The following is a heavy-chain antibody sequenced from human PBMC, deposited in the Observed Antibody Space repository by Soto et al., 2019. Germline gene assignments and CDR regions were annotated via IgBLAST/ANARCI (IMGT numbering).Heavy chain of an antibody. CDR3: ARGLVRKKVAY. CDR1: GGSVSSSH. CDR2: VCYNGNT. Sequence: QVQLHESGPGLVKPSETLSLICTVSGGSVSSSHWSWVRQSPGKGLEWIGGVCYNGNTDYNPSLKSRLTISLDTSKTHFSLKLSSVTAADTAVYYCARGLVRKKVAYWGQGTLVTVSS. D-gene: IGHD3-10*01. V-gene: IGHV4-59*02. J-gene: IGHJ4*02.